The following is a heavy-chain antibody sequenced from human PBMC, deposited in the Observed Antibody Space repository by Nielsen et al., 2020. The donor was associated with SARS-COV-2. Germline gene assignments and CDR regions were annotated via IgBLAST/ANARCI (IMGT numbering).Heavy chain of an antibody. V-gene: IGHV1-69*05. CDR2: IIPIFGTA. Sequence: SVKVSCKASGGTFSSYAISWVRQAPGQGLEWMGGIIPIFGTANYAQKLQGRVTMTTDTSTSTAYMELRSLRSDDTAVYYCARVSEWELLPLDYWGQGTLVTVSS. CDR3: ARVSEWELLPLDY. J-gene: IGHJ4*02. D-gene: IGHD1-26*01. CDR1: GGTFSSYA.